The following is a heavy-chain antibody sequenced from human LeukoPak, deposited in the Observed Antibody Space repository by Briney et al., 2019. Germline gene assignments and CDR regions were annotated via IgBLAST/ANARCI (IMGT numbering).Heavy chain of an antibody. Sequence: GASVKVSCRASGYTLTSYGINWVRPAPGQGLEWLGWISAYTGDTKYAQNLQGRVNMTTDTSTSTAYMELKSLRADDTAVYYCARVGFSKFYHHKDVWGKGTTVTVSS. V-gene: IGHV1-18*01. J-gene: IGHJ6*03. CDR1: GYTLTSYG. D-gene: IGHD4-11*01. CDR3: ARVGFSKFYHHKDV. CDR2: ISAYTGDT.